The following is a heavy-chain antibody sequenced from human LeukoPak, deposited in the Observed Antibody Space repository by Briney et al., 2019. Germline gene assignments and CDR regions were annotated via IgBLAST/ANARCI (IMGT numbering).Heavy chain of an antibody. D-gene: IGHD6-13*01. V-gene: IGHV3-21*04. CDR2: ISSRSSYI. Sequence: GGSLRLSCAASGFTFSSYSMNWVRQAPGKGLEWVSSISSRSSYIYYADSVKGRFTISRDNAKNSLYLQMNSLRAEDTAVYYCAKEKDYSSSWFDPWGQGTLVTVSS. CDR1: GFTFSSYS. J-gene: IGHJ5*02. CDR3: AKEKDYSSSWFDP.